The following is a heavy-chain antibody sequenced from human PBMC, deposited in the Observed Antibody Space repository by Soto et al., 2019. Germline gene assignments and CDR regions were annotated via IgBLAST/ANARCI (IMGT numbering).Heavy chain of an antibody. CDR3: ARRYYYDSSGDAFDI. D-gene: IGHD3-22*01. J-gene: IGHJ3*02. CDR1: GGSISSSRYY. Sequence: SETLSLTSTVSGGSISSSRYYWGWIRQPPGKGLEWIGSIYYSGSTYYNPSLKSRVTISVDTSKNQFSLKLSSVTAADTAVYYCARRYYYDSSGDAFDIWGQGTMVTVSS. V-gene: IGHV4-39*01. CDR2: IYYSGST.